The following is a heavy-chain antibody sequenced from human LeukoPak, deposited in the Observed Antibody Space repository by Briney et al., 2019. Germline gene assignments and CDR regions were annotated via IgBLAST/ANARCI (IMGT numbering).Heavy chain of an antibody. V-gene: IGHV1-58*01. J-gene: IGHJ3*02. CDR3: AAGDILTGYSPMSAFDI. CDR2: IVVGSGNT. CDR1: GFTFTSSA. D-gene: IGHD3-9*01. Sequence: PGTSVKVSCKASGFTFTSSAVQWVRQARGQRLEWIGWIVVGSGNTNYARKFQERVTITRDMSTSTAYMELSSLRSEDTAVYYCAAGDILTGYSPMSAFDIWGQGTMVTVSS.